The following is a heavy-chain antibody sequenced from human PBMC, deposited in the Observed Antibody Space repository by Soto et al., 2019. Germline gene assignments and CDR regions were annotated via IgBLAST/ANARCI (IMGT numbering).Heavy chain of an antibody. V-gene: IGHV3-9*01. CDR2: ISWNSGSI. D-gene: IGHD2-8*01. J-gene: IGHJ6*03. Sequence: LRLSCAASGFTFDDYAMHWVRQAPGKGLEWVSGISWNSGSIGYADSVKGRFTISRDNAKNSLYLQMNSLRAEDTALYYCASGIGVSGYYYMDVWGKGTTVTVSS. CDR3: ASGIGVSGYYYMDV. CDR1: GFTFDDYA.